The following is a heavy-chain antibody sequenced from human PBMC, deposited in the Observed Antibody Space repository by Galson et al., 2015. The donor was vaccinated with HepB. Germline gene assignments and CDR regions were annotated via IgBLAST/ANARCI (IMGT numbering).Heavy chain of an antibody. J-gene: IGHJ4*02. CDR1: GIAFSDYW. CDR3: TRGGIDFWGGYFSDY. Sequence: SLRLSCAASGIAFSDYWMQWVRQAPGKGLVWVSRINGDGVSTNYADSVRGRFTMSRDNAKNTIFLQMNSLRAEDSAVYYCTRGGIDFWGGYFSDYWGQGTLVTVSS. V-gene: IGHV3-74*01. CDR2: INGDGVST. D-gene: IGHD3-3*01.